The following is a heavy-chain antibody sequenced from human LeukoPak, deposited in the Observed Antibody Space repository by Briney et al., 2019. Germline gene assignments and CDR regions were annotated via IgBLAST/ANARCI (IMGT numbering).Heavy chain of an antibody. CDR1: GFTFSSYA. J-gene: IGHJ6*02. CDR3: ARDLAYDSSGYYFWYYYYGMDV. V-gene: IGHV3-23*01. CDR2: ISGSGGST. D-gene: IGHD3-22*01. Sequence: PGGSLRLSCAASGFTFSSYAMSWVRQAPGKGLEWVSAISGSGGSTYYADSVKGRFTISRDNSKNTLYLQMNSLRAEDMAVYYCARDLAYDSSGYYFWYYYYGMDVWGQGTTVTVSS.